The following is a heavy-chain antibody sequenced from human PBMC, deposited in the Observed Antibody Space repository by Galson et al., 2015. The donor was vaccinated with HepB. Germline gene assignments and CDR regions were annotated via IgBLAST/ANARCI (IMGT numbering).Heavy chain of an antibody. D-gene: IGHD2-2*01. CDR2: ISGYNGYT. V-gene: IGHV1-18*01. Sequence: SVKVSCKASGYTLAYGVTWVRQAPGQGLECMGWISGYNGYTKSAEKFQGRVTMTTDTSTNTAYMELRSLTSDDTAVYYCARGRTTVWSFDFWGQGTLVTVSS. CDR1: GYTLAYG. J-gene: IGHJ4*02. CDR3: ARGRTTVWSFDF.